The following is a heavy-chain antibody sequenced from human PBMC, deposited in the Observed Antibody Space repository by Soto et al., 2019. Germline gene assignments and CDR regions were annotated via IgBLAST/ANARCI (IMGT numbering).Heavy chain of an antibody. Sequence: SDTLSLTCTVSGGSISSYYWSWIRQPPGKGLEWIGYIYYSGSTNYNPSLKSRVTISVDTSKNQFSLKLSSVTAADTAVYYCARGGGSYLPFDYWGQGALVTVSS. CDR1: GGSISSYY. V-gene: IGHV4-59*01. J-gene: IGHJ4*02. CDR2: IYYSGST. D-gene: IGHD1-26*01. CDR3: ARGGGSYLPFDY.